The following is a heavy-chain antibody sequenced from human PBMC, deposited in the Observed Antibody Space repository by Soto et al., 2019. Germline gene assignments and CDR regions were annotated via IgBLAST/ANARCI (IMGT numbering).Heavy chain of an antibody. D-gene: IGHD2-8*02. V-gene: IGHV3-23*01. J-gene: IGHJ4*02. CDR2: LGGDGRP. Sequence: PGGSLRLSCATSGFTFSNYAMSWVRQAPGKGLEWVSGLGGDGRPYYADSVRGRFTISRDNSKNTLHLQMNSLRVEDTALYYCAKAKGSFDYTGHDYWGQGNLVTVSS. CDR3: AKAKGSFDYTGHDY. CDR1: GFTFSNYA.